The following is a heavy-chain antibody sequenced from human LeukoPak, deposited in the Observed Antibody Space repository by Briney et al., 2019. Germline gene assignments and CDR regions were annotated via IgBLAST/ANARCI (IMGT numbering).Heavy chain of an antibody. CDR2: ISSNGGST. CDR1: GFTFSSHA. J-gene: IGHJ4*02. CDR3: AREYSSSSWRAGYFDY. V-gene: IGHV3-64*01. D-gene: IGHD6-6*01. Sequence: PGGSLRLSCAASGFTFSSHAMHWVRQAPGKGLEYVSAISSNGGSTYYANSVKGRFTISRDNSKNTLYLQMGSLRAEDMAVYYCAREYSSSSWRAGYFDYWGQGTLVTVSS.